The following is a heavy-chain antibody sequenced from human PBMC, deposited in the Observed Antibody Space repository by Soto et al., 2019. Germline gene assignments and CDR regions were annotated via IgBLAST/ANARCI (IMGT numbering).Heavy chain of an antibody. V-gene: IGHV3-33*01. Sequence: PGGSLRLSCAASGFTFSSYGMHWVRQAPGKGLEWVAVIWYDGGNKYYADSVKGRFTISRDNSKNTLYLQMNSLRAEDTAVYYCARVTVTTAYYYYGMDVWGQGTTVTVSS. CDR2: IWYDGGNK. CDR1: GFTFSSYG. J-gene: IGHJ6*02. CDR3: ARVTVTTAYYYYGMDV. D-gene: IGHD4-17*01.